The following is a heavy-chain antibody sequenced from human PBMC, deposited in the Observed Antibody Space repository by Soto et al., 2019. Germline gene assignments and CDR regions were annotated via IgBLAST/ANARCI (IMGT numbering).Heavy chain of an antibody. Sequence: GESLKSSFQGSGYSLTSYLIGWVRQVPGKVLELMGIIYPGDSDTRYSPSFQGQVTISAGKSIRTAYLQWRSLKASDTAIYYCASLEYSSSSGWFGTSGQRPLFTVPS. CDR1: GYSLTSYL. CDR3: ASLEYSSSSGWFGT. CDR2: IYPGDSDT. J-gene: IGHJ5*02. D-gene: IGHD6-6*01. V-gene: IGHV5-51*01.